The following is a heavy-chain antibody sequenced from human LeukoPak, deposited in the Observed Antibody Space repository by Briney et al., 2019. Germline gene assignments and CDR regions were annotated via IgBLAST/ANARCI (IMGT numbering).Heavy chain of an antibody. CDR1: GFTFSSYA. Sequence: GGSLRLSCAASGFTFSSYAMSWVRQAPGKGLEWVSAISGSGGSTYYADPVKGRFTISRDNSKNTLYLQMNSLRAEDTAIYYCAKDHPPAVAGHRDIDYWGQGTLVTVSS. CDR3: AKDHPPAVAGHRDIDY. J-gene: IGHJ4*02. D-gene: IGHD6-19*01. V-gene: IGHV3-23*01. CDR2: ISGSGGST.